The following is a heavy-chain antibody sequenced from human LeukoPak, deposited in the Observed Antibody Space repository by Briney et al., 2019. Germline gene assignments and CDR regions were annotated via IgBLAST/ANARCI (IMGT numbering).Heavy chain of an antibody. Sequence: ASVKVSCKASGYTFTSYGISRVRQAPGQGLEWMGWISAYNGNTNYAQKLQGRVTMTTDTSTSTAYMELRSLRSDDTAVYYCARPKESIFGVTLYGMDVWGQGTTVTVSS. CDR2: ISAYNGNT. CDR3: ARPKESIFGVTLYGMDV. V-gene: IGHV1-18*01. D-gene: IGHD3-3*01. CDR1: GYTFTSYG. J-gene: IGHJ6*02.